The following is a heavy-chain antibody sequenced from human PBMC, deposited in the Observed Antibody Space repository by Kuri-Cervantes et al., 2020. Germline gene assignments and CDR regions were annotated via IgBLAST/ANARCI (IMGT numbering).Heavy chain of an antibody. V-gene: IGHV2-26*01. CDR1: GFSLSNARMG. CDR3: ARSPGIAVAGTFLSYYYLDV. Sequence: SGPTLVKPTETLTLTCTVSGFSLSNARMGVSWIRQPPGKALEWLAHIFSNDEKSCRTSLKSRLTISKDTSKSQVVLTMTNMDPVDTATYYCARSPGIAVAGTFLSYYYLDVWGKGTTVTVSS. J-gene: IGHJ6*03. D-gene: IGHD6-19*01. CDR2: IFSNDEK.